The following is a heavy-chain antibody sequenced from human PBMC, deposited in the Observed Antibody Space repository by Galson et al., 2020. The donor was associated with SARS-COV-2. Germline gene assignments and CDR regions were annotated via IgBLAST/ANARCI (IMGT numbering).Heavy chain of an antibody. V-gene: IGHV3-11*06. D-gene: IGHD6-19*01. J-gene: IGHJ4*02. Sequence: LSCAASGFSFSDYYMNWIRQAPGKGLEWVSYISHSRLKSTNYADSVKGRFTVSRDDAKNSLSLQMNSLRVEDTAVYYCARPGRLFTVAGHFDFWGQGTLVTVSS. CDR1: GFSFSDYY. CDR2: ISHSRLKST. CDR3: ARPGRLFTVAGHFDF.